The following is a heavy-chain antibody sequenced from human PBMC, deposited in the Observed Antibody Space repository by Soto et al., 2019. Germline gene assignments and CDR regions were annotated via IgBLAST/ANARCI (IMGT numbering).Heavy chain of an antibody. Sequence: EVQLVESGGGLVKPGESLRLSCAASGFTFRTYSMNWVRQAPGKGLEWVSLISSSSSYIYYADSLKGRITIPRDNAKHSLYLEMNNLRAEDTAVYYCARFVSATAINDHWGQGTLVTVSS. CDR2: ISSSSSYI. CDR1: GFTFRTYS. V-gene: IGHV3-21*01. CDR3: ARFVSATAINDH. D-gene: IGHD2-21*02. J-gene: IGHJ4*02.